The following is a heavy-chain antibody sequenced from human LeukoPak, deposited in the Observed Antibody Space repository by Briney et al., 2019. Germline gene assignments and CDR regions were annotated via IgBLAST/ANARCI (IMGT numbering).Heavy chain of an antibody. CDR3: ARKYEQT. D-gene: IGHD2-2*01. CDR1: GFTFSSYS. V-gene: IGHV3-48*02. Sequence: GGSLRLSCAASGFTFSSYSMSWVRQAPGEGLEWVSYISSGSDTIYYADSVKGRFTISRDNAKNSLYLQMNSLRDEDTAVYYCARKYEQTWGQGTLVTVSS. J-gene: IGHJ4*02. CDR2: ISSGSDTI.